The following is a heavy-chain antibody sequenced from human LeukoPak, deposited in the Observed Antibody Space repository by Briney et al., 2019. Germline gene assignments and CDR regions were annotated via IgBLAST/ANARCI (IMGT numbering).Heavy chain of an antibody. CDR3: ARAGRWEGRPHAFDI. CDR2: TYYSGIT. CDR1: GGSISNYY. D-gene: IGHD1-26*01. J-gene: IGHJ3*02. Sequence: SETLSLTCTVSGGSISNYYWNCIRQPPGKGLEWIGYTYYSGITNYNPSLKSRVTISVDTSKNQFSLKLSSVTAADTAVYYCARAGRWEGRPHAFDIWGQGTMVAVSS. V-gene: IGHV4-59*01.